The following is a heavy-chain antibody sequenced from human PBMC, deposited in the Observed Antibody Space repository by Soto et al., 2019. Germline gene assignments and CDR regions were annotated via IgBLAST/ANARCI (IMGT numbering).Heavy chain of an antibody. D-gene: IGHD6-19*01. CDR1: GYTFTTYY. V-gene: IGHV1-46*01. CDR3: VKANIAVAGKNKAFDI. J-gene: IGHJ3*02. Sequence: ASVKVSCKASGYTFTTYYMHWVRQAPGQGLEWMGIINPSGGSTRYAQKFQGRVTISRDNSKDTLYLQMSSLRVEDTAVYYCVKANIAVAGKNKAFDIWGQGTMVTVSS. CDR2: INPSGGST.